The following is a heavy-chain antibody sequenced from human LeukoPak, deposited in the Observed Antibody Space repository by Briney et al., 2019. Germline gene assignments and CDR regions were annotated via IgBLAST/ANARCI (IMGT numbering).Heavy chain of an antibody. D-gene: IGHD3-16*01. V-gene: IGHV4-59*01. CDR2: THYSGAT. CDR1: GGSISSYY. J-gene: IGHJ4*02. CDR3: ARLPRGLIRSY. Sequence: SETLSLTCTVSGGSISSYYWSWLRQPPGKGLEYIGYTHYSGATNYNPSLKSRVTLSLDTSGNQFSLRLGSVTAADTAVYYCARLPRGLIRSYWGQGTLVTVSS.